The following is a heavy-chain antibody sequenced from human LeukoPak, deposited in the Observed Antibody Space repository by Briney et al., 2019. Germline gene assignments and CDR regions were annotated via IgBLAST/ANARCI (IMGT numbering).Heavy chain of an antibody. CDR1: GGTFSSYA. V-gene: IGHV1-69*04. CDR2: IIPILGIA. J-gene: IGHJ4*02. Sequence: ASVKVSCKASGGTFSSYAISWVRQAPGQGLEWMGRIIPILGIANYAQKFQGRVTITADKSTSTAYMELSSLRSEDTAVYYCARVRYDSSGYYFDYWGQGTLVTVSS. D-gene: IGHD3-22*01. CDR3: ARVRYDSSGYYFDY.